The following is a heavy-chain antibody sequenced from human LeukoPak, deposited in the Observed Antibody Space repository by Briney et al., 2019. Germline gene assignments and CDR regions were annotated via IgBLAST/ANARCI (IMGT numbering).Heavy chain of an antibody. CDR3: ARDDYLEETTVDY. Sequence: GGSLRLSCAASGFTFSSYAMSWVRQAPGKGLEWVSAISGNGGSTYDADSVKGRITISRDNSKNTLYLQMNSLRAEDTAVYYCARDDYLEETTVDYWGQGTLVTVSS. CDR2: ISGNGGST. V-gene: IGHV3-23*01. D-gene: IGHD4-17*01. CDR1: GFTFSSYA. J-gene: IGHJ4*02.